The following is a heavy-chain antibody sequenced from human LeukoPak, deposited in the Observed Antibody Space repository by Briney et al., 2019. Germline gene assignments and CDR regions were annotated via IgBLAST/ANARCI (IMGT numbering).Heavy chain of an antibody. CDR1: GFTVSSNY. J-gene: IGHJ4*02. CDR2: INHSGST. D-gene: IGHD6-19*01. CDR3: ARFRIAVAGLDY. Sequence: GSLRLSCAASGFTVSSNYMSWVRQAPGKGLEWIGEINHSGSTNYNPSLKSRVTISVDTSKNQFSLKLSSVTAADTAVYYCARFRIAVAGLDYWGQGTLVTVSS. V-gene: IGHV4-34*01.